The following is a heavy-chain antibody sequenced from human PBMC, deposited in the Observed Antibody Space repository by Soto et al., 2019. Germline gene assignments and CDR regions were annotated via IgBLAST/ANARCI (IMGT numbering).Heavy chain of an antibody. J-gene: IGHJ4*02. V-gene: IGHV1-3*01. CDR1: GYTFTSYA. Sequence: ASVKVSCKASGYTFTSYAMHWVRQAPGQRLEWMGWINAGNGNTKYSQKFQGRVTITRDTSASTAYMELSSLRSEDTAVYYCASDRTYYYDSSGYLEGHFDYWGQGTLVTVSS. CDR3: ASDRTYYYDSSGYLEGHFDY. D-gene: IGHD3-22*01. CDR2: INAGNGNT.